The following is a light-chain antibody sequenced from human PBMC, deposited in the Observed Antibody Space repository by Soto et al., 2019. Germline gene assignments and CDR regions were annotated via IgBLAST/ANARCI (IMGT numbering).Light chain of an antibody. J-gene: IGLJ2*01. CDR3: ASWDDILQGPL. CDR1: TSNFGTKS. CDR2: DSD. V-gene: IGLV1-44*01. Sequence: QSALTQPPSASGAPGQRVTISCSGGTSNFGTKSVNWYQHLPGAAPRLLIYDSDQRPSGVPDRFSGSKSATSASLAISGLQSADEGDYFCASWDDILQGPLFGGGTKLTVL.